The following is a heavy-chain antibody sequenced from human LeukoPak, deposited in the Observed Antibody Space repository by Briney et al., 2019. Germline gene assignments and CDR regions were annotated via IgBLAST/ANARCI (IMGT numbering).Heavy chain of an antibody. Sequence: SQTLSLTCTVSGGSISSGDYYWSWVRQPPGKGLEWIGYIYYSGSTYYNPSLKSRVSISLDTSKNQFSLKLSSVTAADTAVYYCARAGATVTTGEGMDVWGQGTTVTVSS. CDR1: GGSISSGDYY. D-gene: IGHD4-17*01. CDR3: ARAGATVTTGEGMDV. J-gene: IGHJ6*02. V-gene: IGHV4-30-4*01. CDR2: IYYSGST.